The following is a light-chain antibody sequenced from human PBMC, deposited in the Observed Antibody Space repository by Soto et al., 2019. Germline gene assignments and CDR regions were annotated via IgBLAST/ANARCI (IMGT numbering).Light chain of an antibody. CDR1: SSDVGRYNY. V-gene: IGLV2-8*01. CDR3: SSYAGTPFV. CDR2: EVN. J-gene: IGLJ1*01. Sequence: VLTQPPSASGSPGQSATISCTGTSSDVGRYNYVSWYQQHPGKAPKLMISEVNKRASGVPDRFSGSKSGNTASLTVSGLQAEDEADYYCSSYAGTPFVFGTGTKVTVL.